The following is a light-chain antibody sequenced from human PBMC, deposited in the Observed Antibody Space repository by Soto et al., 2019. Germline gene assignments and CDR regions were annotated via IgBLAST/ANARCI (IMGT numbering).Light chain of an antibody. CDR1: QSVGSN. Sequence: EIVMTQSPATLSVSPGERATLSCRASQSVGSNLAWYQQKPGQAPRLLIFGAWNRATDIPARFSGSGSGTEFTLTISSLQSEDYAVYYCQQYNDLRTFGQGTKLEIK. CDR3: QQYNDLRT. V-gene: IGKV3-15*01. J-gene: IGKJ2*01. CDR2: GAW.